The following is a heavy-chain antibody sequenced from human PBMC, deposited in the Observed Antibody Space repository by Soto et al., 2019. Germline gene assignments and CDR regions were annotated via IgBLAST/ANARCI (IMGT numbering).Heavy chain of an antibody. V-gene: IGHV4-59*01. CDR2: IYYSGST. D-gene: IGHD3-10*01. CDR1: GGSISSYY. Sequence: SETLSLTXTVSGGSISSYYWSWIRQPPGKGLEWIGYIYYSGSTNYNPSLKSRVTISVDTSKNQFSLKLSSVTAADTAVYYCASYGSGSYGNDAFDIWGQGTMVTVSS. J-gene: IGHJ3*02. CDR3: ASYGSGSYGNDAFDI.